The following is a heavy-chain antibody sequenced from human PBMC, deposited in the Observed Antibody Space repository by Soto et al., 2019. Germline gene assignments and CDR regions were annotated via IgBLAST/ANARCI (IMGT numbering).Heavy chain of an antibody. J-gene: IGHJ6*02. Sequence: EVPLLESGGGLVQPGGSLRLSCAASGFTFSSYAMSWVRQAPGKGLEWVSAISGSGGSTYYADSVKGRFTISRDNSENTLYLQMNSLRAEDTAVYYCAKDPYGDSLHYYYYDGMDVWGQGTTVTVSS. D-gene: IGHD4-17*01. CDR1: GFTFSSYA. CDR3: AKDPYGDSLHYYYYDGMDV. V-gene: IGHV3-23*01. CDR2: ISGSGGST.